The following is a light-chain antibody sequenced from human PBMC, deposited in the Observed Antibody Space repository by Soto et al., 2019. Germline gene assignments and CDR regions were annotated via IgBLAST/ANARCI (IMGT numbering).Light chain of an antibody. CDR3: QQRSNWPPA. CDR2: DAS. J-gene: IGKJ1*01. CDR1: QSVSSY. Sequence: EIVLTQSPATLSLSPGERATLSCRASQSVSSYLAWYQQKPGQAPRLLIYDASNRATGIPARFRGSGSGPAFTLPISSLEAEDFAVYYCQQRSNWPPAFGQGTKVEIK. V-gene: IGKV3-11*01.